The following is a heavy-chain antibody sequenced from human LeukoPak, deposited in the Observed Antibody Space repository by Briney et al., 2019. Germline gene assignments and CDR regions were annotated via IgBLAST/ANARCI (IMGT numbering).Heavy chain of an antibody. D-gene: IGHD2-15*01. Sequence: SETLSPTCTVSGGSISNYYWSWIRQPPGKGLEWIGHIYSSGSTNYNPSLKSRVTMSVDTSKNHFFLKLNSVTAADTAVYYCARGGYYFGYWGQGSLVTVSS. CDR2: IYSSGST. CDR1: GGSISNYY. CDR3: ARGGYYFGY. J-gene: IGHJ4*02. V-gene: IGHV4-59*01.